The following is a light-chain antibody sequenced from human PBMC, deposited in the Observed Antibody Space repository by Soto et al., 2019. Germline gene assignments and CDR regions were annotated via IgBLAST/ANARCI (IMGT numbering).Light chain of an antibody. Sequence: DIQMTQSPSSLSASVGDRVTIACRASRGITNDLAWFQQKPGKAPKRLIYSASTLQSGVPSRFSGSGSGTEFTLTISSLQPEDSATYFCLQHNSYPYTFGQGTKVEIK. CDR2: SAS. CDR3: LQHNSYPYT. J-gene: IGKJ2*01. V-gene: IGKV1-17*01. CDR1: RGITND.